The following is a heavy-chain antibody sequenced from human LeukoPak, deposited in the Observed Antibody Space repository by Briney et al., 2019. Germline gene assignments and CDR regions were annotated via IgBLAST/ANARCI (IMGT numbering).Heavy chain of an antibody. Sequence: GGSLRLSCAASGFTFSSYAMSWVRQAPGKGLEWVSAISGSGGSTYSADSVKGRFTISRDNSKNTLSLHMNSLRAEDTAVYYCAKDPYSSAYHFLDYWGQGTLVTVSS. CDR2: ISGSGGST. J-gene: IGHJ4*02. D-gene: IGHD6-6*01. V-gene: IGHV3-23*01. CDR3: AKDPYSSAYHFLDY. CDR1: GFTFSSYA.